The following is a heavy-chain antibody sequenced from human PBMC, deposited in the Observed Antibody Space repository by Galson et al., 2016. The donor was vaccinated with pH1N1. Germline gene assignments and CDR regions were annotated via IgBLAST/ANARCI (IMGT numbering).Heavy chain of an antibody. V-gene: IGHV1-18*01. Sequence: SVKVSCKASGYTFTSYGITWVRQAPGEGLEWMGWISAYNGNTNYAQKLQGRVTMTTDTSTSTAYMELRSLKSDYTAVYYCARVGSVIVLVTGATPTPGWFDPWGQGTLVTVSS. CDR1: GYTFTSYG. J-gene: IGHJ5*02. D-gene: IGHD2-21*02. CDR3: ARVGSVIVLVTGATPTPGWFDP. CDR2: ISAYNGNT.